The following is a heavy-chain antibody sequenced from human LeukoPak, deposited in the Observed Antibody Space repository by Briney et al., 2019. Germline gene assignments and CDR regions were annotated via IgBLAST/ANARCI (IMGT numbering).Heavy chain of an antibody. CDR2: ISYDGSNK. CDR3: ARDQLDSSSLDY. Sequence: GGSLRLSCAASGFTFSSYAMHWVRQAPGKGLEWVAVISYDGSNKYYADSVKGRFTISRDNSKNTLYLQMNSLRAEDTAAYYCARDQLDSSSLDYWGQGTLVTVSS. J-gene: IGHJ4*02. CDR1: GFTFSSYA. V-gene: IGHV3-30-3*01. D-gene: IGHD6-6*01.